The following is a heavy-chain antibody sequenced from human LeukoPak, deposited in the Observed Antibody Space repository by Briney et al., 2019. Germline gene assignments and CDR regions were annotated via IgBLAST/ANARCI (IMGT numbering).Heavy chain of an antibody. CDR1: GYTFTSYG. J-gene: IGHJ6*02. V-gene: IGHV1-18*01. Sequence: ASVKVSCKASGYTFTSYGISWVRQAPGQGLEWMEWISAYNGNTNYAQKLQGRVTMTTDTSTSTAYMELRSLRSDDTAVYYCARDGFSRFGTMDYYYGMDVWGQGTTVTVSS. CDR3: ARDGFSRFGTMDYYYGMDV. D-gene: IGHD3-10*01. CDR2: ISAYNGNT.